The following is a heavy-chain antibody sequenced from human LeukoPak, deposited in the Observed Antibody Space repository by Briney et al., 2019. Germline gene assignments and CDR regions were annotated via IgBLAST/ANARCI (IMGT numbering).Heavy chain of an antibody. D-gene: IGHD3-3*01. CDR2: LYASGMT. J-gene: IGHJ4*02. CDR3: ARRYYDFWSGYEPFDY. CDR1: GVSISSGSYY. V-gene: IGHV4-61*02. Sequence: SETLSLTCTVSGVSISSGSYYWTWIRQPAGKGLECIGRLYASGMTYYNPSLKSRVTMSVDTSKNQFSLKLSSVTAADTAVYYCARRYYDFWSGYEPFDYWGQGTLVTVSS.